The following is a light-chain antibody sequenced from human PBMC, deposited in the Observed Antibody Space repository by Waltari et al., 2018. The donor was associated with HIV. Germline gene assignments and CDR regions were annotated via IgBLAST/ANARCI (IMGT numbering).Light chain of an antibody. Sequence: DIQMTQSPSTLSASVGDRVTITFRASQSIRSCVAWYQPTPGKAPKLLIYKASNLESGVPSRFSGSGSGKEFTLTISGLQPDDFATYYCLQYDTYSRTFGQGTRVEIK. CDR2: KAS. V-gene: IGKV1-5*03. J-gene: IGKJ1*01. CDR3: LQYDTYSRT. CDR1: QSIRSC.